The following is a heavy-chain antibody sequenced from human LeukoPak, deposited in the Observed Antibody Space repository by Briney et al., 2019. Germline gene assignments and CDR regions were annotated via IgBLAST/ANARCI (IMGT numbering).Heavy chain of an antibody. D-gene: IGHD3-22*01. V-gene: IGHV1-24*01. CDR3: ATLNGYDSSGYAY. Sequence: ASVKVSCKVSGYTLTELSMHWVRQAPGKGLEWMGGFDPEDGETIYAQKFQGRVTMTKDTSTDTAYMELSSLRSEDTAVYYCATLNGYDSSGYAYWGQGTLVTVSS. CDR2: FDPEDGET. CDR1: GYTLTELS. J-gene: IGHJ4*02.